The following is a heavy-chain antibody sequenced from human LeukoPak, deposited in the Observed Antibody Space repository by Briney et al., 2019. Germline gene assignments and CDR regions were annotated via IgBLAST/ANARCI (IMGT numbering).Heavy chain of an antibody. CDR2: IDEDGSDK. D-gene: IGHD3-3*01. CDR3: ARDGPHYDFWSGPAY. CDR1: GFTFSSYW. J-gene: IGHJ4*02. V-gene: IGHV3-7*05. Sequence: PGGSLRLSCEASGFTFSSYWMSWVRQAPGKGLEWVANIDEDGSDKYYVESVKGRFTISRDNAKNSLYLQMDSLRAEDTAVYYCARDGPHYDFWSGPAYWGQGTLVSVSS.